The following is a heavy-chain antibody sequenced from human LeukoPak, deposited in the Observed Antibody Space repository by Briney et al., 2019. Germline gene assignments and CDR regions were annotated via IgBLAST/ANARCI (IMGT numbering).Heavy chain of an antibody. CDR3: ARGPALYCTSSSCLDGVD. J-gene: IGHJ4*02. D-gene: IGHD2-2*01. CDR1: GFTFSDYA. CDR2: ISSGGSYI. Sequence: GGSLRLSCAASGFTFSDYAMNWVRQAPGQGLEWVSSISSGGSYISYADSVKGRFTVSRDNAKDSLFLQMRSLRDEDTAVYYCARGPALYCTSSSCLDGVDWGQGTLVSVSS. V-gene: IGHV3-21*01.